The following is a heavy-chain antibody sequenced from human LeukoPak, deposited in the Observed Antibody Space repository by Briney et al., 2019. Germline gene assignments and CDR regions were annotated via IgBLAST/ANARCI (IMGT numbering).Heavy chain of an antibody. CDR2: IIPIFGTA. J-gene: IGHJ6*03. D-gene: IGHD3-3*01. Sequence: SVKVSCKASGGTFSSYAISWVRQAPGQGLEWMGGIIPIFGTANYAQKFQGRVTITTDESTSTAHMELSSLRSEDTAVYYCARSPWSGYSTYYYYYYMDVWGKGTTVTVSS. CDR3: ARSPWSGYSTYYYYYYMDV. V-gene: IGHV1-69*05. CDR1: GGTFSSYA.